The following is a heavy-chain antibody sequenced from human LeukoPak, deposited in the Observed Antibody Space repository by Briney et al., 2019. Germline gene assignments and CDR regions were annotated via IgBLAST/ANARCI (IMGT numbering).Heavy chain of an antibody. J-gene: IGHJ3*02. CDR1: GFTFSSYS. D-gene: IGHD3-22*01. CDR2: ISSSISYI. V-gene: IGHV3-21*01. Sequence: GGSLRLSCAASGFTFSSYSMNWVRQAPGKGLGWVSSISSSISYIYYADSVKGRFTISRDNAKNSLYLQMNSLRAEDTAVYYCASDALYYYDSSGYHDAFDIWGQGTMVTVSS. CDR3: ASDALYYYDSSGYHDAFDI.